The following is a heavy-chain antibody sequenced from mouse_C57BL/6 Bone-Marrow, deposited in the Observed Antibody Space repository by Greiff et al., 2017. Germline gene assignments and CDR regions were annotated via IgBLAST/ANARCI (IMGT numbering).Heavy chain of an antibody. CDR3: VRSEIYDSSGYYFDY. CDR2: INPNNGGT. CDR1: GYTFTDYN. D-gene: IGHD1-1*01. V-gene: IGHV1-22*01. J-gene: IGHJ2*01. Sequence: VQLKQSGPELVKPGASVKMSCKASGYTFTDYNMHWVKQSHGKSLEWIGYINPNNGGTSYNQKFKGKATLTVNKSSSTAYMQLRRLTSEDSAVYYCVRSEIYDSSGYYFDYWGRGTALTVTA.